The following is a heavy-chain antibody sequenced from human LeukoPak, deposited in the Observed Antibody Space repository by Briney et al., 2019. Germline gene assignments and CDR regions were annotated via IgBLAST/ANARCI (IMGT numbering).Heavy chain of an antibody. CDR3: ATSGQHWDVFDY. D-gene: IGHD1-1*01. V-gene: IGHV3-15*01. CDR2: IKSRSNGGTM. J-gene: IGHJ4*02. Sequence: PGGSLRLSCTASGFTFSNAWMSWVRQAPGKGLEWVGRIKSRSNGGTMGYAAPVKGRFTISRDDSKNTLYLQMNSLRTEDSAVYYCATSGQHWDVFDYWGQGNLVTVSS. CDR1: GFTFSNAW.